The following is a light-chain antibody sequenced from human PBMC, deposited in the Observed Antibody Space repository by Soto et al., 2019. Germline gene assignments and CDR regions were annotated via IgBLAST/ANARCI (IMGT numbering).Light chain of an antibody. J-gene: IGKJ1*01. Sequence: AIRMTHSPSALSASTGDRVTITCRASQGISSYLAWYQQKPGKAPKLLIYAASTLQSGVPSRFSGSGSGTDFTLTISCLQSDDFATDYCQQYYSYPTFGQGTKVEIK. CDR3: QQYYSYPT. CDR2: AAS. CDR1: QGISSY. V-gene: IGKV1-8*01.